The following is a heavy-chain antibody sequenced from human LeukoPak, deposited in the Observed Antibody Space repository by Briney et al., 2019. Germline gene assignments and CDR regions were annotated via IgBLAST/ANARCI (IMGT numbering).Heavy chain of an antibody. D-gene: IGHD1-20*01. CDR2: ISGSGDST. V-gene: IGHV3-23*01. J-gene: IGHJ3*02. CDR3: AKVSNNWNAGDAFDI. CDR1: GFTFTTFW. Sequence: GGSLRLSCAASGFTFTTFWMHWVRQAPGKGLEWVSAISGSGDSTYFADSVKGRFSISRDNSKNTLYLQMNSLRADDTAVYYCAKVSNNWNAGDAFDIWGQGTMVTVSS.